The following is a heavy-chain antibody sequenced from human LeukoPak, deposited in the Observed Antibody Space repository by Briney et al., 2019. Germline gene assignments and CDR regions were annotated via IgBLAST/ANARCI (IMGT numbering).Heavy chain of an antibody. V-gene: IGHV4-31*03. CDR3: ARDRSPGDSYGYVSGPLGY. Sequence: PSETLSLTCTVSGGSISSGGYYWSWIRQHPGKGLEWIGYIYYSGSTYYNPSLKSRVTISVDTSKNQFSLKLSSVTAADTAVYYCARDRSPGDSYGYVSGPLGYWGQGTLVTVSS. CDR2: IYYSGST. D-gene: IGHD5-18*01. J-gene: IGHJ4*02. CDR1: GGSISSGGYY.